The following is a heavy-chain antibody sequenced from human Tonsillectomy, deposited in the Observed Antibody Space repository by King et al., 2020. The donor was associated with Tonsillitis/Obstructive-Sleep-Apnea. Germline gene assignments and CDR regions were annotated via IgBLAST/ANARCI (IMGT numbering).Heavy chain of an antibody. D-gene: IGHD4-23*01. J-gene: IGHJ6*03. CDR1: GASISSDTYY. CDR2: IYYSGST. Sequence: QLQLQESGPGLVKPSETLSLTCTVSGASISSDTYYWGWIRQPPGKGLEWIGTIYYSGSTYYNWSLKSRVTISVDTSKNQFSLSLSSVTAADTAVYYCARHTELTLFDYYMDVWGKGTTVTVSS. CDR3: ARHTELTLFDYYMDV. V-gene: IGHV4-39*01.